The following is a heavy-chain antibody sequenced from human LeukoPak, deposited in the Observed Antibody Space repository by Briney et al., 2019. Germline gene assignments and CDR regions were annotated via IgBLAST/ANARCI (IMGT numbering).Heavy chain of an antibody. Sequence: GGSLRLSCAASGFTFDDYAMHWVRQAPGKGLEWVSGISWNSGSIGYADSVKGRSTISRDNAKNSLYLQMNSLRAEDTALYYCAKDLKDSSGSSFDYWGQGTLVTVSS. D-gene: IGHD3-22*01. J-gene: IGHJ4*02. CDR2: ISWNSGSI. V-gene: IGHV3-9*01. CDR3: AKDLKDSSGSSFDY. CDR1: GFTFDDYA.